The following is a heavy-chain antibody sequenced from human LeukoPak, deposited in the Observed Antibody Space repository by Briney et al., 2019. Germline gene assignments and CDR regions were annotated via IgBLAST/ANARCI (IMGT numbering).Heavy chain of an antibody. CDR1: GFTFSGYG. J-gene: IGHJ4*02. CDR2: IRYDGSNK. V-gene: IGHV3-30*02. Sequence: PGGSLRLSCAASGFTFSGYGMHWVRQAPGKGLEWVAFIRYDGSNKYYADSVKGRFTISRDNSKNTLYLQMNSLRAEDTAVYYCAKDGGYNYGYDFDYWGQGTLVTVSS. D-gene: IGHD5-18*01. CDR3: AKDGGYNYGYDFDY.